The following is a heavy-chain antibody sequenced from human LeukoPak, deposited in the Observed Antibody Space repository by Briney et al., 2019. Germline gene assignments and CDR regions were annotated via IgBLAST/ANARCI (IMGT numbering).Heavy chain of an antibody. V-gene: IGHV3-20*04. J-gene: IGHJ4*02. CDR2: INWNGGST. D-gene: IGHD6-19*01. CDR1: GFTFDDYG. CDR3: AREGAVAGNFYYFDY. Sequence: GGSLILSCAASGFTFDDYGMSWVRQAPGKGLEWVSGINWNGGSTGYADSVKGRFTISRDNAKNSLYLQMNSLRAEDTALYYCAREGAVAGNFYYFDYWGQGTLVTVSS.